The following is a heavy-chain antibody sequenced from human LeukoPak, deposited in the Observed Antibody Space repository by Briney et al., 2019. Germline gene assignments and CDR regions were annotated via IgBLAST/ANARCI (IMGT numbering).Heavy chain of an antibody. CDR2: INHSGST. V-gene: IGHV4-34*01. Sequence: ASETLSLTCAVYGGSFSGYYWSWIRQPPGKGLEWIGEINHSGSTNYNPSLKSRVTISVDTSKNQFSLKLSSVTAADTAVYYCARGGIAAAGTGFNYWGQGTLVTVSS. D-gene: IGHD6-13*01. J-gene: IGHJ4*02. CDR3: ARGGIAAAGTGFNY. CDR1: GGSFSGYY.